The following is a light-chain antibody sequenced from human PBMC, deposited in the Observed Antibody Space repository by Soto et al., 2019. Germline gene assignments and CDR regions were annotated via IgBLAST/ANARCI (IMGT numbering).Light chain of an antibody. CDR1: SSDVGRYNY. V-gene: IGLV2-14*01. CDR3: TSYTSSSTYV. J-gene: IGLJ1*01. CDR2: EVR. Sequence: QSALTQPASVSGSPGQSITISCTGTSSDVGRYNYVSWYQQYPGKAPYLMIYEVRNRPSGVSDRFSGSKSGNTASLTISGLQAEDEADYYCTSYTSSSTYVFGTGTKVTVX.